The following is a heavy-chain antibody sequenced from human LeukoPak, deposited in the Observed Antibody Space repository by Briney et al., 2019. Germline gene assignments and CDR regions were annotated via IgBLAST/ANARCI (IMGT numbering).Heavy chain of an antibody. CDR2: INPNSGGT. CDR3: ARDPPRFIAAAGTNFDY. J-gene: IGHJ4*02. V-gene: IGHV1-2*06. D-gene: IGHD6-13*01. Sequence: ASVKVSCKASGYTFTGYYMHWVRQAPGQGLEWMGRINPNSGGTNYAQKFQGRVTMTRDTSISTAYMELSRLRSDDTAVYYCARDPPRFIAAAGTNFDYCGQGTLVTVSS. CDR1: GYTFTGYY.